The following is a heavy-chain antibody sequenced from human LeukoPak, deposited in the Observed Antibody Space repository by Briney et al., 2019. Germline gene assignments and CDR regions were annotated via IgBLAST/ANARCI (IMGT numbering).Heavy chain of an antibody. CDR1: GYIFTSYV. Sequence: ASVKVSCKASGYIFTSYVISSVGQAPGQGLEWMGGISAYNGNTNYAQKLQGRVTMTTDTSTSTAYMELRSLRSDDTAVYYCARGSEITMVRGVIIKFGSNWFDPWGQGTLVTVSS. CDR2: ISAYNGNT. J-gene: IGHJ5*02. CDR3: ARGSEITMVRGVIIKFGSNWFDP. D-gene: IGHD3-10*01. V-gene: IGHV1-18*01.